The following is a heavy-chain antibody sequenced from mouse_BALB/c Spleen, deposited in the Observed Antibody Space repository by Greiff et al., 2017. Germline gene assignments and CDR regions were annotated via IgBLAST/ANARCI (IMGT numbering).Heavy chain of an antibody. Sequence: EVQVVESGGGLVKPGGSLKLSCAASGFTFSDYYMYWVRQTPEKRLEWVATISDGGSYTYYPDSVKGRFTISRDNAKNNLYLQMSSLKSEDTAMYYCARDRATLYYYAMDYWGQGTSVTVSS. V-gene: IGHV5-4*02. D-gene: IGHD3-1*01. CDR1: GFTFSDYY. J-gene: IGHJ4*01. CDR3: ARDRATLYYYAMDY. CDR2: ISDGGSYT.